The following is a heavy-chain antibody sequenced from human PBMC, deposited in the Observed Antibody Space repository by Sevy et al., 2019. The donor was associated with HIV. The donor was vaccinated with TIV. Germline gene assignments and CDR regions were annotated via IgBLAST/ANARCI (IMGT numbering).Heavy chain of an antibody. CDR3: VKEVSQYSYSDY. V-gene: IGHV3-23*01. Sequence: GGSLRLSCAASGFTFSNYAMSWVRQTPGKGLEWVSAISGSADATYYTDPVKGRFIISRDNSKNTVYLQMNSLRAEDTAVYYCVKEVSQYSYSDYWGQGTLVTVSS. D-gene: IGHD5-18*01. J-gene: IGHJ4*02. CDR2: ISGSADAT. CDR1: GFTFSNYA.